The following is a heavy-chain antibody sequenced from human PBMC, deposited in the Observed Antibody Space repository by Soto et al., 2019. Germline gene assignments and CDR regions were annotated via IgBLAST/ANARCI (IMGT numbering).Heavy chain of an antibody. D-gene: IGHD4-17*01. Sequence: RLWWGVSGVRVRSYGVHWVRQATGKGLEWVALISDDGRNTFYPGSVKGRFSISRDNTKTTVYLQMNILRAEDTAGYYCAKDPRGNGDVTHYYTGMDVWRQGTTVTVPS. J-gene: IGHJ6*02. CDR3: AKDPRGNGDVTHYYTGMDV. CDR2: ISDDGRNT. CDR1: GVRVRSYG. V-gene: IGHV3-30*18.